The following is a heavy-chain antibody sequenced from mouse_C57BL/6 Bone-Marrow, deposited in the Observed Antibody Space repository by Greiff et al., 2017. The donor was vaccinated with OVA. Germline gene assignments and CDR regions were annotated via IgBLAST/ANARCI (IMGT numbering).Heavy chain of an antibody. Sequence: VQLKQSGPELVKPGASVKISCKASGYSFTGYYMNWVKQSPEKSLEWIGEINPSTGGTTYNQKFKAKATLTVDKSSSTAYMQLKSLTSEDSAVYYCARNDYDRGYYAMDYWGQGTSVTVSS. J-gene: IGHJ4*01. D-gene: IGHD2-4*01. CDR1: GYSFTGYY. CDR3: ARNDYDRGYYAMDY. CDR2: INPSTGGT. V-gene: IGHV1-42*01.